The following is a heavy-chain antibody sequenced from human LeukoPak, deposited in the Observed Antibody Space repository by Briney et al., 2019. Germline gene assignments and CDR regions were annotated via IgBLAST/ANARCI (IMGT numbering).Heavy chain of an antibody. CDR3: TSGTPIVATVTSAFDV. CDR1: GYTFSDYY. V-gene: IGHV1-2*02. Sequence: ASVKVSCKASGYTFSDYYMHWVRQAPGQGLEWVGWINLNSAVTKYAQKVQGRVTMTRDTSISTAYMELSGLTSDDTAVYYCTSGTPIVATVTSAFDVWGQGTMVTVSS. CDR2: INLNSAVT. D-gene: IGHD5-12*01. J-gene: IGHJ3*01.